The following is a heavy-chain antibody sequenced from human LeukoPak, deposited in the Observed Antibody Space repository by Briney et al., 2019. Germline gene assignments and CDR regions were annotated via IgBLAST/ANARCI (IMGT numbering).Heavy chain of an antibody. CDR3: ARHSGSGWQALGY. J-gene: IGHJ4*02. D-gene: IGHD6-19*01. V-gene: IGHV1-18*04. Sequence: ASVKVSCKASGYTFSNYGISWVRQAPGLGLEWMGWTSYNGNTNYAQKFQDRVTMTTDTSTTTAYMELRSLESNDTAVYYCARHSGSGWQALGYWGQGTLVTVSS. CDR1: GYTFSNYG. CDR2: TSYNGNT.